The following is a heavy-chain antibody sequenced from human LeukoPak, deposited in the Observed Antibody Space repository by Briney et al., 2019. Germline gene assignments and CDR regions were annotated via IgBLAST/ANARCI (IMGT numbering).Heavy chain of an antibody. J-gene: IGHJ4*02. CDR1: GYAFTGYY. Sequence: GASVKVSCKASGYAFTGYYMHWVRQAPGQGLEWMGWINPNSGGTNYAQKFQGRVTMTRDTSISTAYMELSRLRSDDTAVYYCASNDFWSGYYYFDYWGQGTLVTVSS. D-gene: IGHD3-3*01. CDR3: ASNDFWSGYYYFDY. CDR2: INPNSGGT. V-gene: IGHV1-2*02.